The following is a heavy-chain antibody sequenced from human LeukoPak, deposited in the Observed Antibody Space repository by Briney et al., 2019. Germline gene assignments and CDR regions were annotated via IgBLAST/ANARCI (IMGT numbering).Heavy chain of an antibody. J-gene: IGHJ5*02. CDR3: ARDMGRDNWNHWFDP. CDR2: IYHSGST. V-gene: IGHV4-38-2*02. D-gene: IGHD1-20*01. CDR1: GYSISSGYY. Sequence: SETLSLTCTVSGYSISSGYYWGWIRQPPGKGLEWIGSIYHSGSTYYNPSLKSRVTISVDTSENQFSLKLSSVTAADTAVYYCARDMGRDNWNHWFDPWGQGTLVTVSS.